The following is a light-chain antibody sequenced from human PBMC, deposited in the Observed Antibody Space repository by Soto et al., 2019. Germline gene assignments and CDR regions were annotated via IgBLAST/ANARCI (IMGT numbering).Light chain of an antibody. J-gene: IGLJ1*01. Sequence: QSVLTQPASVSGSPGQSITISCTGTSSDIGYYNYVSWFQQHPGKAPKLIISQVTNRPSGISTRFSGSKSGNTASLTISGLQAEDEALYYCSSFTSTSTRLFGSGTKVTVL. CDR1: SSDIGYYNY. CDR2: QVT. CDR3: SSFTSTSTRL. V-gene: IGLV2-14*01.